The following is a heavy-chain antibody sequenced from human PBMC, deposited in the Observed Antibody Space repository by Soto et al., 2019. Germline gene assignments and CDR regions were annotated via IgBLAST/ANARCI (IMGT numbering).Heavy chain of an antibody. CDR1: GFSFSDFS. J-gene: IGHJ4*02. V-gene: IGHV3-48*02. Sequence: DVPLAESGGGLVQPGGSLRLSCAASGFSFSDFSMNWVRQAPGKGLEWISYIRSSTTVSYADSVKGRFTISRDNAKNSLFLQMNSLRDEDTAVYYCARDLSWAFAHWGQGALVTVSS. CDR3: ARDLSWAFAH. CDR2: IRSSTTV. D-gene: IGHD6-13*01.